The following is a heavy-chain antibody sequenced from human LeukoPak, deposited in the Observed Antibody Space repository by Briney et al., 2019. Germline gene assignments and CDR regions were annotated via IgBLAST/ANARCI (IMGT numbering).Heavy chain of an antibody. CDR2: ISWNSGSI. CDR1: GCTFDDYA. Sequence: PGGSLRLSCAASGCTFDDYAMHWVRQAPGKGLEWVSGISWNSGSIGYADSVKGRFTISRDNAKNSLYLQMNSLRAEDTALYYCAKAAVYGSGIDYWGQGTLVTVSS. J-gene: IGHJ4*02. V-gene: IGHV3-9*01. CDR3: AKAAVYGSGIDY. D-gene: IGHD3-10*01.